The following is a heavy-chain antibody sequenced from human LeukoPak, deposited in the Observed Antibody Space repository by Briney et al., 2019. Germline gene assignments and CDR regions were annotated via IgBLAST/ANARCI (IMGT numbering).Heavy chain of an antibody. CDR1: GFSFSSYA. D-gene: IGHD6-19*01. CDR2: ISGSGDNT. Sequence: QPGGSLRLSCAASGFSFSSYAMSWVRQAPGKGLEWVLSISGSGDNTYCAESVKGRFTITRDNSKNTLFLQMNSLRAEDTAVFYCAKRSGYTTGWFFDFWGQGTLVTVSS. CDR3: AKRSGYTTGWFFDF. V-gene: IGHV3-23*01. J-gene: IGHJ4*02.